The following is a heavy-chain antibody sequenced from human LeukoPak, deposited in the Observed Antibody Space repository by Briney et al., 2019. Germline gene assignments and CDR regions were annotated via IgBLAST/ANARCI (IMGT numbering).Heavy chain of an antibody. D-gene: IGHD2-2*01. CDR3: ARGHCSSTSCYSYYYYGVDV. CDR2: INSDGSST. CDR1: GFTFSSYW. V-gene: IGHV3-74*01. Sequence: GGSLRLSCAASGFTFSSYWMHWVRQAPGKGLVWVSRINSDGSSTSYADSVKGRFTISRDSAKNTLYLQMNSLRAEDTAVYYCARGHCSSTSCYSYYYYGVDVWGQGTTVTVSS. J-gene: IGHJ6*02.